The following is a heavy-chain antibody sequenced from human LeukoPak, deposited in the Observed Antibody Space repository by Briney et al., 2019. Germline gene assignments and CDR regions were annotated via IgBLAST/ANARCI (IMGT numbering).Heavy chain of an antibody. CDR3: ARDQAGGPVTGFDY. Sequence: GGSLRLSCAASGFTFSSYSMNWVRQAPGKGLEWVSSISSSSSYIYYADSVKGRFTISRDNAKNSLYLQMNSLRAEDTAVYYCARDQAGGPVTGFDYWGQGTLVTVSS. D-gene: IGHD6-19*01. CDR2: ISSSSSYI. J-gene: IGHJ4*02. CDR1: GFTFSSYS. V-gene: IGHV3-21*01.